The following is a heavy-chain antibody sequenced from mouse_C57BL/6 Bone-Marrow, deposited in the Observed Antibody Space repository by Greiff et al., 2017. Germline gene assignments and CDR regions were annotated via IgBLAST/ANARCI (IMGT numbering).Heavy chain of an antibody. V-gene: IGHV3-6*01. J-gene: IGHJ3*01. CDR2: ISYDGSN. D-gene: IGHD1-1*01. CDR3: ARDYYGRRGGAWFAD. Sequence: EVQLQESGPGLVKPSQSLSLTCSVTGYSITSGYYWNWIRQFPGNKLEWMGYISYDGSNNYNPSLKNRISITRDTSKNQFFLKLNSRTTEDTATDYCARDYYGRRGGAWFADWGQGTLVTVSA. CDR1: GYSITSGYY.